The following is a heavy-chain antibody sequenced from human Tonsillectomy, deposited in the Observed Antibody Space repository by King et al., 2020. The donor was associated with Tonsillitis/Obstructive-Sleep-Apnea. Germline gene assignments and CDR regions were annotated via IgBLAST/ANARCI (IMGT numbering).Heavy chain of an antibody. CDR3: TTGRWY. CDR1: GFTFSNAW. CDR2: IKRKTDGVTP. V-gene: IGHV3-15*01. J-gene: IGHJ1*01. Sequence: VQLVESGGGLVKPGGSLRISCAAAGFTFSNAWMSWVRQAPGKGLEWVGRIKRKTDGVTPDYAAPVKGRFTIPRDDSTNTLYLQMNSLKTEDTAVYFCTTGRWYWGQGTLVTVPS. D-gene: IGHD6-13*01.